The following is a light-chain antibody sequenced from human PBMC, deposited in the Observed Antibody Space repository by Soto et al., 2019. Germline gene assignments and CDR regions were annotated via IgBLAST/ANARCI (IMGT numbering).Light chain of an antibody. V-gene: IGLV2-8*01. Sequence: QSALTQPPSASGSPGQSVTISCTGTSSDVDGYNYVSWYQQHPGKAPKIMIYEVSKRPSGVPDRVSGSKSGNRASLTVSGLQAEDEADYYCSSYAGSNNRVFGGGTKLAVL. CDR1: SSDVDGYNY. CDR2: EVS. CDR3: SSYAGSNNRV. J-gene: IGLJ2*01.